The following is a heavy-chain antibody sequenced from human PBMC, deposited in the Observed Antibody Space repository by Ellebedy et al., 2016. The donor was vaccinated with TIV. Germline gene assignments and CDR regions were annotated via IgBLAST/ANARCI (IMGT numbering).Heavy chain of an antibody. CDR1: GFTFSSYS. D-gene: IGHD3-22*01. CDR3: ARERVGLYYYDSSGLDFDY. CDR2: ISSSSSTI. J-gene: IGHJ4*02. Sequence: GESLKISXAASGFTFSSYSMNWVRQAPGKGLEWVSYISSSSSTIYYADSVKGRFTISRDNAKNSLYLQMNSLRDEDTAVYYCARERVGLYYYDSSGLDFDYWGQGTLVTVSS. V-gene: IGHV3-48*02.